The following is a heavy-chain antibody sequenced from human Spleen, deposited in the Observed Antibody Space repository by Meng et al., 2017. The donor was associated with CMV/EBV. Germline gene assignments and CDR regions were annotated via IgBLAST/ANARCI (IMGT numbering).Heavy chain of an antibody. V-gene: IGHV3-30*02. D-gene: IGHD3-10*01. J-gene: IGHJ4*02. CDR3: AKDRFGSGSYEPDY. Sequence: GESLKISCAASGFTFDDYAMHWVRQAPGKGLEWVAFIRYDGSNKYYADSVKGRFTISRDNSKNTLYLQMNSLRAEDTAVYYCAKDRFGSGSYEPDYWGQGTLVTVSS. CDR2: IRYDGSNK. CDR1: GFTFDDYA.